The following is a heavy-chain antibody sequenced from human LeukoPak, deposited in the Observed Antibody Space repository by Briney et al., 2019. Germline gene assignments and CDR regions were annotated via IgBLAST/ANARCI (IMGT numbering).Heavy chain of an antibody. CDR1: GYTFSKYP. V-gene: IGHV7-4-1*02. CDR2: ISTNTGNP. Sequence: GASVKVSCKASGYTFSKYPMNWVRQAPGQGLEWMGWISTNTGNPTYAQGFTGRFVFSLDTSVSTAYLQISSLKADDTAVYYCARVDNDYYYYYMDVWGKGTTVTVSS. D-gene: IGHD1-1*01. J-gene: IGHJ6*03. CDR3: ARVDNDYYYYYMDV.